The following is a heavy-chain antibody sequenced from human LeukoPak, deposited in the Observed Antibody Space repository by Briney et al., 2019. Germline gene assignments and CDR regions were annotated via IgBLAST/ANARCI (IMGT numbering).Heavy chain of an antibody. CDR2: INPNSGGT. Sequence: ASVKVSCKASGYTFTGYYMHWVRQAPGQGLEWMGRINPNSGGTNYAQTFQGRVTMTRDTPISTAYMELSRLRSDDTAVYYCARDRGGHQIDYWGQGTLVTVSS. CDR3: ARDRGGHQIDY. J-gene: IGHJ4*02. D-gene: IGHD6-25*01. CDR1: GYTFTGYY. V-gene: IGHV1-2*06.